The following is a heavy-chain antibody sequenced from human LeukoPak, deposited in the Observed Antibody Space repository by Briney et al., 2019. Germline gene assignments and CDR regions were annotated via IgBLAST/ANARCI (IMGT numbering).Heavy chain of an antibody. J-gene: IGHJ4*02. CDR2: FSGSGCST. CDR3: AKVTYYYDSSGYYYYFDY. D-gene: IGHD3-22*01. V-gene: IGHV3-23*01. Sequence: GGSLRLSCAASGFTFSSFAMSWVRQAPGKGLEWVSSFSGSGCSTFYADSVKGRFTISRDNSKNTLYLQMNSLRAEDTAVYYCAKVTYYYDSSGYYYYFDYWGQGTLVTVSS. CDR1: GFTFSSFA.